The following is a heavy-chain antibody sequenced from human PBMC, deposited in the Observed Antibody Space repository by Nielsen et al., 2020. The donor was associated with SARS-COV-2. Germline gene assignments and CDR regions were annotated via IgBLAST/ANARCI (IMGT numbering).Heavy chain of an antibody. CDR2: IGTSGRTI. V-gene: IGHV3-48*03. CDR3: ARDYGSSPV. Sequence: GESLKISCAASGFTFSSYEMNWVRQAPGKGLEWVSYIGTSGRTIYYADSVKGRFTISRDNPKNSLYLQMNSLRAEDTAVYYCARDYGSSPVWGQGTLVTVSS. D-gene: IGHD1-26*01. CDR1: GFTFSSYE. J-gene: IGHJ4*02.